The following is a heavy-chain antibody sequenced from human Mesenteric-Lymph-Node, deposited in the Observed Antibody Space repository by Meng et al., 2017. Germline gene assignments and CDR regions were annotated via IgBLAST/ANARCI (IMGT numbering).Heavy chain of an antibody. J-gene: IGHJ4*02. D-gene: IGHD1-7*01. V-gene: IGHV4-31*03. CDR1: GGSISNGGYY. CDR2: IYFTGTT. CDR3: GRDQGRELINH. Sequence: QVQLQESGPGLVKSSQTLSLTCTVSGGSISNGGYYWTWIRQRPGKGLEWIGYIYFTGTTYYNPSLKSRVTISVDTSKNQFSLKLSSVTAADAAVYYCGRDQGRELINHWGQGALVTVSS.